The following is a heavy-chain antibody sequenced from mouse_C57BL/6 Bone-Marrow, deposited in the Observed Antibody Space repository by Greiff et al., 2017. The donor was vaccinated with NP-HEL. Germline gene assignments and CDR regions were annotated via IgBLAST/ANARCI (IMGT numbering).Heavy chain of an antibody. CDR3: APAYYSNYGYFDV. Sequence: DVKLVESVAELVRPGASVKLSCTASGFNIKNTYMHWVKQRPEQGLEWIGRIDPANGNTKYAPKFQGKATITADTSSNTAYLQLSSLTSEDTAIYYCAPAYYSNYGYFDVWGTGTTVTVSS. CDR1: GFNIKNTY. V-gene: IGHV14-3*01. J-gene: IGHJ1*03. CDR2: IDPANGNT. D-gene: IGHD2-5*01.